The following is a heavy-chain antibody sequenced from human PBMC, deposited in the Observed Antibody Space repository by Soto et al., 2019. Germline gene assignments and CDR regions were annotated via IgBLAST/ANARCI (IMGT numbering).Heavy chain of an antibody. D-gene: IGHD3-22*01. J-gene: IGHJ4*02. Sequence: SETLSLTCGVSGYSITSGFYWGWVRQSPGKGLEWIGSISYSAKTFYNPSLASRLSIAVDTSMNQFSLRLTSVTAADTALHYCTRGAGAPWVRFDSWGQGTLVTVSS. CDR1: GYSITSGFY. V-gene: IGHV4-38-2*01. CDR3: TRGAGAPWVRFDS. CDR2: ISYSAKT.